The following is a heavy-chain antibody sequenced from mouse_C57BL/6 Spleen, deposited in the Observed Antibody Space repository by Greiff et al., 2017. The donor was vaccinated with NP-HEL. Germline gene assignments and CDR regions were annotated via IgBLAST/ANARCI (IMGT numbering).Heavy chain of an antibody. J-gene: IGHJ1*03. CDR3: AMHVNYENWYWDV. D-gene: IGHD2-1*01. Sequence: QVQLQQPGAELVKPGASVKVSCKASGYTFTSYWMHWVKQRPGQGLEWIGRIHPSDSDTNSNQKFKGKATLTVDKSSSTAYMQLSSLTSEDSAVYYCAMHVNYENWYWDVWGTGTTVTVSS. CDR1: GYTFTSYW. CDR2: IHPSDSDT. V-gene: IGHV1-74*01.